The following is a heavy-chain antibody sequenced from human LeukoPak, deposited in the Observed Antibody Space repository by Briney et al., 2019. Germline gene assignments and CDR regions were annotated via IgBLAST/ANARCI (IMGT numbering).Heavy chain of an antibody. V-gene: IGHV1-18*01. CDR3: ARDQSRYDFWSGYPSNWFDP. Sequence: GASVKVSCKASGYTFTSYGISWVRQAPGRGLEWMGWISAYNGNTNYAQKLQGRVTMTTDTSTSTAYMELRSLRSDDTAVYYCARDQSRYDFWSGYPSNWFDPWGQGTLVTVSS. CDR2: ISAYNGNT. J-gene: IGHJ5*02. D-gene: IGHD3-3*01. CDR1: GYTFTSYG.